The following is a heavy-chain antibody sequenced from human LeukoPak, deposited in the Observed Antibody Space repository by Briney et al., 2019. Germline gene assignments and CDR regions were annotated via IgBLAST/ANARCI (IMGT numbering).Heavy chain of an antibody. Sequence: GGSLRLSCAASGFTFSSYSMNWVRQAPGMGLEWVGRIKRKSDGETTDYAAPVKGRFTISRDDSKNTLFLQMNNLKTEDTAMYYCTADTPSSSAQAFDYWGQGTLVTVSS. CDR3: TADTPSSSAQAFDY. V-gene: IGHV3-15*07. CDR2: IKRKSDGETT. CDR1: GFTFSSYS. J-gene: IGHJ4*02. D-gene: IGHD6-19*01.